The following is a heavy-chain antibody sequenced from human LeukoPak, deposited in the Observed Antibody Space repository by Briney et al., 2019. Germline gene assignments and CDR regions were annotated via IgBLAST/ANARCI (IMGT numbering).Heavy chain of an antibody. J-gene: IGHJ5*01. Sequence: ASVKVSCKASGYTFTGYYMHWVRQAPGQGLEWMGWINPNSGGTHYAQNFQGRVTMTRDTSISTAYMDLSSLRSDDTAVYYWATGGEFIVFPPVSPNNSGGKEPLVPVS. V-gene: IGHV1-2*02. CDR2: INPNSGGT. CDR3: ATGGEFIVFPPVSPNNS. D-gene: IGHD2-15*01. CDR1: GYTFTGYY.